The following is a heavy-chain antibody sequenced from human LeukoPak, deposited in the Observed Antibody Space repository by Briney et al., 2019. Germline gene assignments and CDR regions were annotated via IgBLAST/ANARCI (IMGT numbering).Heavy chain of an antibody. CDR1: GFTFSNFW. D-gene: IGHD3-22*01. CDR2: IKRDGSVQ. CDR3: ATTYDSSGCD. Sequence: SGGSLRLSCAASGFTFSNFWMAWVRQAPGKGLEWVANIKRDGSVQYYGDSVRGRFTISRDNAKNSLYLQMNSLRAEDTAVYYCATTYDSSGCDWGQGTLVTVSS. J-gene: IGHJ4*02. V-gene: IGHV3-7*01.